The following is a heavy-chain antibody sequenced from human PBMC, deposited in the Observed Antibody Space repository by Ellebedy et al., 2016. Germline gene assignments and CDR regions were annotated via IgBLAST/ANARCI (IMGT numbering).Heavy chain of an antibody. V-gene: IGHV3-15*07. D-gene: IGHD2-15*01. Sequence: GESLKISCAASGFTFSNAWMNWVRQAPGKGLEWVGRIKSKTDGGTTDYAAPVKGRFTISRDDSKNTLYLQMNSLKTEDTAVYYCTTDGMSKVVAAPHGYWGQGTLVTVSS. CDR3: TTDGMSKVVAAPHGY. CDR1: GFTFSNAW. CDR2: IKSKTDGGTT. J-gene: IGHJ4*02.